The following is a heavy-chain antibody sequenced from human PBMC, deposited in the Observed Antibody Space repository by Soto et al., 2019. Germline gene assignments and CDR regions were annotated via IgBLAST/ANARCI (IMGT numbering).Heavy chain of an antibody. Sequence: GASVKVSCKVPGYTLTELSMHWVRQAPGKGLEWMGGFDPEEGETIHAQKFQGRVTVTKDTSTETAYMELDSLRSEDTAVYYCATAFNYDILIGYLAGWGQGTLVTVSS. D-gene: IGHD3-9*01. J-gene: IGHJ4*02. CDR1: GYTLTELS. CDR3: ATAFNYDILIGYLAG. V-gene: IGHV1-24*01. CDR2: FDPEEGET.